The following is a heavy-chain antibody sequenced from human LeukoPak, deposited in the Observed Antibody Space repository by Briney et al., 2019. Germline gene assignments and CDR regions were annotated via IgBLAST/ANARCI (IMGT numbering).Heavy chain of an antibody. CDR1: GGSISSYY. CDR3: ARSRGGSFGNIYYFDY. Sequence: PSETLSLTCTVSGGSISSYYWSWIRQPPGKGLEWIGYIYYSGSTNYNPSLKSRVTISVDTSKNQFSLKLSSVTAADTAVYYCARSRGGSFGNIYYFDYWGQGTLVTVSS. CDR2: IYYSGST. D-gene: IGHD1-26*01. J-gene: IGHJ4*02. V-gene: IGHV4-59*01.